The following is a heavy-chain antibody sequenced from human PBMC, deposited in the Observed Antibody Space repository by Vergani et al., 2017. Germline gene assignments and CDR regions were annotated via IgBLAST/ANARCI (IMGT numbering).Heavy chain of an antibody. CDR2: IIPIFGTA. V-gene: IGHV1-69*12. J-gene: IGHJ6*02. Sequence: QVQLVQSGAAVKKPGSSVKVSCKASGGTFSSYAISWVRQAPGQGLEWMGGIIPIFGTANYAQKFQGRVTITADESTSTAYMELSSLRSEDTAVYYCARSNSGSYYGGDYYYYGMDVWGQGTTVTVSS. CDR1: GGTFSSYA. D-gene: IGHD1-26*01. CDR3: ARSNSGSYYGGDYYYYGMDV.